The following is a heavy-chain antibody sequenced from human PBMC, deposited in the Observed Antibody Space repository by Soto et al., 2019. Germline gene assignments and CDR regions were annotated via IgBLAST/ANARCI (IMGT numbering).Heavy chain of an antibody. Sequence: QVQLQESGPEVVKPSETLSLTCTVSGGSIINYYWSWIRQPPGKGLEWIGYIYYSGSTDYNPSLKSRVTISVDTSKNQFSLKLSSLTAADTAVYHCARVRRYTSRPDAFDIWGRGTMVTVSS. CDR1: GGSIINYY. V-gene: IGHV4-59*01. D-gene: IGHD3-16*02. J-gene: IGHJ3*02. CDR3: ARVRRYTSRPDAFDI. CDR2: IYYSGST.